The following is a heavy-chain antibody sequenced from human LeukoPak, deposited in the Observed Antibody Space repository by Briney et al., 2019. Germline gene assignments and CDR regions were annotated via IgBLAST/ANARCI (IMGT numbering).Heavy chain of an antibody. CDR2: INPNSGGT. CDR1: GYTFTGYY. CDR3: ARARPYCSGGSCSSRWFDP. D-gene: IGHD2-15*01. J-gene: IGHJ5*02. Sequence: ASVKVSCKASGYTFTGYYMHWVRQAPGQGLEWMGWINPNSGGTNYAQKFQGRVTMTRDTSISTAYMELSRLRSDDTAVYYCARARPYCSGGSCSSRWFDPWGQGTLVTVSS. V-gene: IGHV1-2*02.